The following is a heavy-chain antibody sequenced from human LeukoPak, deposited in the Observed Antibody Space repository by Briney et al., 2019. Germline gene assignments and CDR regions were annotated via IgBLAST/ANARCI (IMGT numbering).Heavy chain of an antibody. Sequence: GASVTVSCTASGYTFTNYGISWVRQAPGQGLEWMGWISAYNGNTNYAQKLQGRVTMTTDTSTSTAYMKLRSLRSDDTALYYCARGGSGWYCDSWGQGTLVTVSS. V-gene: IGHV1-18*01. CDR2: ISAYNGNT. CDR1: GYTFTNYG. CDR3: ARGGSGWYCDS. J-gene: IGHJ4*02. D-gene: IGHD6-19*01.